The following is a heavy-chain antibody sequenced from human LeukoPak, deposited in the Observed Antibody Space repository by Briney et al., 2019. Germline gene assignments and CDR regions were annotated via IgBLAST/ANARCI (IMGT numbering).Heavy chain of an antibody. CDR3: ATAAPPSGAYCGGDCYSFDY. CDR2: TSGSGGGR. V-gene: IGHV3-23*01. J-gene: IGHJ4*02. CDR1: GFTFSSYA. Sequence: GGCLRLSCAASGFTFSSYAMSWVRQAPGKGREEGSATSGSGGGRYYADSVKGRFTVSRDNSENRLDVQMNTLRGEDTAVYYCATAAPPSGAYCGGDCYSFDYWGQGTLVTVSS. D-gene: IGHD2-21*02.